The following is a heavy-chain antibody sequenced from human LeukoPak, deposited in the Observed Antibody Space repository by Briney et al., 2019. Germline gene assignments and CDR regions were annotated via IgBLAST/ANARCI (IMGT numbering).Heavy chain of an antibody. V-gene: IGHV4-34*01. CDR3: AREGYSYGVDY. CDR1: GGSFSGYY. CDR2: IYHSGST. J-gene: IGHJ4*02. Sequence: SETLSLTCAVYGGSFSGYYWSWIRQPPGKGLEWIGEIYHSGSTNYNPSLKIRITISVDTSKNQFSLELTSVTAADTAVYDCAREGYSYGVDYWGQGTLVTVSS. D-gene: IGHD5-18*01.